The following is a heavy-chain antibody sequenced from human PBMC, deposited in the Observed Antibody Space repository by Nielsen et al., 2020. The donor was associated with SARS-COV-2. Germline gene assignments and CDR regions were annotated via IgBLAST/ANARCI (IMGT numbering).Heavy chain of an antibody. CDR3: AKVGFIAVAGCFDY. CDR2: ISGSGGST. D-gene: IGHD6-19*01. CDR1: GFTFSSYA. V-gene: IGHV3-23*01. J-gene: IGHJ4*02. Sequence: GGSLRLSCAASGFTFSSYAMSWVRQAPGKGLEWVSAISGSGGSTYYADSAKGRFTISRDNSKNTLYLQMNSLRAEDTAVYYCAKVGFIAVAGCFDYWGQGTLVTVSS.